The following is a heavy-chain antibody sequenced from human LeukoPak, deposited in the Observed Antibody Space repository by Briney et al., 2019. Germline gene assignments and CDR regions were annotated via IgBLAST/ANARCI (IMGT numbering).Heavy chain of an antibody. D-gene: IGHD3-22*01. J-gene: IGHJ4*02. CDR3: ARVFSYYDSSGYPY. V-gene: IGHV4-59*08. Sequence: SETLSLTCTVSGXSISTYYGSWIRQPPGKGLEWIGYVFYIGSTKHSPSLNSRVTISLDTSKNQFSLKLYSVTAADTAVYYCARVFSYYDSSGYPYWGQGTLVTVSS. CDR1: GXSISTYY. CDR2: VFYIGST.